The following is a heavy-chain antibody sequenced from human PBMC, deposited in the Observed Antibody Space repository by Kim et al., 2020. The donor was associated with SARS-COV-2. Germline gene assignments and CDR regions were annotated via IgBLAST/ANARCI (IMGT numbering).Heavy chain of an antibody. V-gene: IGHV4-38-2*02. J-gene: IGHJ6*02. CDR1: GYSISSGYY. CDR3: ARDPTYYDFWGGRYYYYGMDV. Sequence: SETLSLTCTVSGYSISSGYYWGWIRQPPGKGLEWIGSIYHSGSTYYNPSLKSRVTISVDTSKNQFSLKLSSVTAADTAVYYCARDPTYYDFWGGRYYYYGMDVWGQGTTVTVSS. D-gene: IGHD3-3*01. CDR2: IYHSGST.